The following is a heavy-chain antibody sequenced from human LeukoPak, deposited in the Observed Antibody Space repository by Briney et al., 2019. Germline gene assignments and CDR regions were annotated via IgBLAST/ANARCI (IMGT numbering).Heavy chain of an antibody. CDR1: GFTFSSYT. CDR3: ARAWGGYSYGHPYYFDS. Sequence: GGSLRLSCAASGFTFSSYTMNWVRQAPGKGLEWVSSISSGSDYIYYADSVQGRFTISRDNAKNSLSLQMNSLRAEDTAVYYCARAWGGYSYGHPYYFDSWGQGTLVTVSS. J-gene: IGHJ4*02. D-gene: IGHD5-18*01. CDR2: ISSGSDYI. V-gene: IGHV3-21*01.